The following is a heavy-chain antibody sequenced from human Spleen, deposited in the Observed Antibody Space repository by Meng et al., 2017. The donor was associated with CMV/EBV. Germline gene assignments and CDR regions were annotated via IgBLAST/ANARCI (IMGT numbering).Heavy chain of an antibody. CDR1: GFTFDDYA. Sequence: SLKISCAASGFTFDDYAMHWVRQAPGKGLEWVSGISWNSGSIGYADSVKGRFTISRDNAKNSLYLQMNSLRAEDMALYYCAKGSGGNFWWCFDFWGQGTLVTVSS. V-gene: IGHV3-9*03. CDR2: ISWNSGSI. J-gene: IGHJ4*02. CDR3: AKGSGGNFWWCFDF. D-gene: IGHD4-23*01.